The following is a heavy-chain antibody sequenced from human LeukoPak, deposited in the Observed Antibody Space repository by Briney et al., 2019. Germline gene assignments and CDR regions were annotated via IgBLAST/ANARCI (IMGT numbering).Heavy chain of an antibody. CDR3: AREGYDILTGYHYGQNWFDP. V-gene: IGHV1-69*01. CDR1: GGTFSSYA. Sequence: SVKVSCKASGGTFSSYAISWVRQAPGQVLEWMGGIIPIFGTANYAQKFQGRVTITADDSTSTAYMELSSLRSEDTAVYYCAREGYDILTGYHYGQNWFDPWGQGTLVTVSS. D-gene: IGHD3-9*01. J-gene: IGHJ5*02. CDR2: IIPIFGTA.